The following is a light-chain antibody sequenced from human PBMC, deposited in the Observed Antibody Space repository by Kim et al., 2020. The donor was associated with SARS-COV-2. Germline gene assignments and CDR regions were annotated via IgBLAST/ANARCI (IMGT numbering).Light chain of an antibody. J-gene: IGLJ2*01. CDR2: QDS. CDR1: KLGDKY. Sequence: VSVSPGQTASITCSGDKLGDKYACWHQQKPGQSPVLVIYQDSKRPSGIPERFSGSNSGNTATLTISGTQAMDEADYYCQAWDSSVVFGGGTQLTVL. CDR3: QAWDSSVV. V-gene: IGLV3-1*01.